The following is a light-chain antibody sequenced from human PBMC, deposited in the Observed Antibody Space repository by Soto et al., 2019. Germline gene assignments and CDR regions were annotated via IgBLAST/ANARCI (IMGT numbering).Light chain of an antibody. CDR2: DAS. V-gene: IGKV1-5*01. J-gene: IGKJ1*01. CDR3: QQYNSYST. Sequence: DIQMTXXXXAXCAXGXYRVTXXFRASQGIGSYLAWYQQKPGKAPKLLIYDASSLESGVPSRFSGSGSGTEFTLTISSLQPDDFATYYCQQYNSYSTFGQGTKVDI. CDR1: QGIGSY.